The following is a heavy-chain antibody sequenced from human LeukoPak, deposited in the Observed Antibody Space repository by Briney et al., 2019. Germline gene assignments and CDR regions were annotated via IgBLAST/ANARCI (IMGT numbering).Heavy chain of an antibody. V-gene: IGHV1-2*02. CDR3: ARSSVGATDLDY. CDR1: GYTFTVYY. D-gene: IGHD1-26*01. Sequence: ASVKVSCKSSGYTFTVYYMHWVRQAPGQGLEWMGWINPNSGGTNYAQKFQGRVTMTRDTSISTAYMELSRLRSDDTAVYYCARSSVGATDLDYWGQGTLVTVSS. J-gene: IGHJ4*02. CDR2: INPNSGGT.